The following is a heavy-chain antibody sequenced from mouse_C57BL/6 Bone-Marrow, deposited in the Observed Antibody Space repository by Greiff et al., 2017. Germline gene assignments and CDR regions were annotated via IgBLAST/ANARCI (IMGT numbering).Heavy chain of an antibody. CDR2: IDPSDSYT. V-gene: IGHV1-59*01. CDR1: GYTFPSYW. J-gene: IGHJ3*01. CDR3: ARSSFAY. Sequence: QVQLQQPGAELVRPGTSVKLSCKASGYTFPSYWMHWVKQRPGQGLEWIGVIDPSDSYTNYNQKFKGKATFTVDTSSSTAYMQLSSLTSEDSAVYYCARSSFAYWGQGTLVTVSA.